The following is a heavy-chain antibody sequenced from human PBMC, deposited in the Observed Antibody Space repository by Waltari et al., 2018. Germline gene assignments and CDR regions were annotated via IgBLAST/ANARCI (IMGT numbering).Heavy chain of an antibody. CDR2: ISYDGSNK. D-gene: IGHD6-6*01. Sequence: QVQLVESGGGVVQPGRSLRLSCAASGFTFSSYGMHWVRQAPGKGLEWGAVISYDGSNKYDADSVKGRFTISRDNSKNTLYLQMNSLRAEDTAVYYCWGVAAPNTYFDYWGQGTLVTVSS. CDR1: GFTFSSYG. V-gene: IGHV3-30*03. J-gene: IGHJ4*02. CDR3: WGVAAPNTYFDY.